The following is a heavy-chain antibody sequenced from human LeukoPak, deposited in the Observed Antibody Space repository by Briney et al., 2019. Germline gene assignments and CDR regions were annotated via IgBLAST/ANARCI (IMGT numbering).Heavy chain of an antibody. CDR1: GGSTSNYY. Sequence: SETLSLTCTVSGGSTSNYYWSWIRQPPGKGLEWIGYISYSGSSNSHPSLKSLVTISVDMSQTQVYLELSSVTAADTAVYYCARARYREDSYGYAGGFYYMDVWGKGTTVTVSS. J-gene: IGHJ6*03. V-gene: IGHV4-59*01. CDR3: ARARYREDSYGYAGGFYYMDV. D-gene: IGHD5-18*01. CDR2: ISYSGSS.